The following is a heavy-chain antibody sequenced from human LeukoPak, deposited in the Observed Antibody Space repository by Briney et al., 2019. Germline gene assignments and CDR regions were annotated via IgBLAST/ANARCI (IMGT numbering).Heavy chain of an antibody. CDR2: IYSGGST. V-gene: IGHV3-53*01. CDR1: GFTVSSNF. CDR3: AKVNSPSYYDILTDAFDI. J-gene: IGHJ3*02. D-gene: IGHD3-9*01. Sequence: TGGSLRLSCAASGFTVSSNFMSWVRQAPGKGLEWVSVIYSGGSTYYADSVKGRFTISRDNSKNTLFLQMNSLRAEDTAVYYCAKVNSPSYYDILTDAFDIWGQGTMVTVSS.